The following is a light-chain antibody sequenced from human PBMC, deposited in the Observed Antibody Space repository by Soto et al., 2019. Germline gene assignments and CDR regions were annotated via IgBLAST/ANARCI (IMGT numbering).Light chain of an antibody. CDR1: QSVLHSNGYNY. J-gene: IGKJ4*01. V-gene: IGKV2-28*01. Sequence: DIVMTQSPLSLPVTPGEPASISFRSSQSVLHSNGYNYLDWYLQKPGQSPQLLIYLGSNRASGVPDRFSGSGSGTDFTLTINRVEAEDVGLYFCAQGLATPFTFGGGTKVDIK. CDR2: LGS. CDR3: AQGLATPFT.